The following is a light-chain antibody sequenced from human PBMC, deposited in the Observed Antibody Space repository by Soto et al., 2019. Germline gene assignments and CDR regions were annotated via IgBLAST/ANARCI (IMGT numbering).Light chain of an antibody. V-gene: IGKV1-6*01. CDR1: QAIRND. CDR3: LHDYSYPRT. Sequence: AIQMTQSPSSLSASVGDRVIITCRASQAIRNDLGWYQQKPEKAPKLLIYTASTLQSGVPSRFSGSGSGADFTLNIRSLQHEDSATYYCLHDYSYPRTFGQGTKVEIK. J-gene: IGKJ1*01. CDR2: TAS.